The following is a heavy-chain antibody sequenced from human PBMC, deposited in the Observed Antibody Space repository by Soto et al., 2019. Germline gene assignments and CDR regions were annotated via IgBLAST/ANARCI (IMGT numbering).Heavy chain of an antibody. J-gene: IGHJ4*02. CDR3: AKNRRAGGNYGFYSDF. D-gene: IGHD1-7*01. CDR1: GFTFSSYG. Sequence: GGSLRLSCAASGFTFSSYGMTWVRQAPGKGLEWVSFSSATGAGTYYADSVKGRFTISRDNSKNTLYLQMTSLRADDTAVYYCAKNRRAGGNYGFYSDFWGQGALVTVSS. CDR2: SSATGAGT. V-gene: IGHV3-23*01.